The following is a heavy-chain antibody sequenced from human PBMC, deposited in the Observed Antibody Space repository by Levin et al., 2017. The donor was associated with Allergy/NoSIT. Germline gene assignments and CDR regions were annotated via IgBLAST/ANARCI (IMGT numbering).Heavy chain of an antibody. Sequence: PGGSLRLSCTASELTVSNTYMSWVRQAPGKGLEWVSALCSGGSAHYADSVKGRFTISRDNSKNTVYLQMNSLRVEDTAIYYCVRGRLNTAYSNYVFEDWGQGALVTVSS. CDR1: ELTVSNTY. CDR3: VRGRLNTAYSNYVFED. CDR2: LCSGGSA. J-gene: IGHJ4*02. V-gene: IGHV3-53*01. D-gene: IGHD4-11*01.